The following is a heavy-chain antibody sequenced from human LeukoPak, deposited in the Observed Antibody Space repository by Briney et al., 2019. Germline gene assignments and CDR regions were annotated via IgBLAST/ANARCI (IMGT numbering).Heavy chain of an antibody. V-gene: IGHV3-23*01. CDR1: GFTFSSYA. J-gene: IGHJ4*02. D-gene: IGHD3-22*01. CDR3: ARTYYYDSSGYLDY. Sequence: GGSLRLSCAASGFTFSSYAMSWVRQAPGKGLEWVSVISGYGGSTYYADSVKGRFTISRDNSKNTLYLQMNSLRAEDTAVYYCARTYYYDSSGYLDYWGQGTLVTVSS. CDR2: ISGYGGST.